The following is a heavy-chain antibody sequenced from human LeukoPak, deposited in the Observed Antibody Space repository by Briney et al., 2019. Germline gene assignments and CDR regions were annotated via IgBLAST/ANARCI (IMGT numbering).Heavy chain of an antibody. V-gene: IGHV4-59*01. Sequence: PSETLSLTCTVSAGSISGFYWSWIRQPPGKGLEWIGFIHYSGSTQYNPSLKSRVTISVDTSKNQFSLKLSSVTAADTAVYYCARDLELERDRWNYFESWGQGTLVTVSS. CDR2: IHYSGST. J-gene: IGHJ4*02. CDR1: AGSISGFY. CDR3: ARDLELERDRWNYFES. D-gene: IGHD1-26*01.